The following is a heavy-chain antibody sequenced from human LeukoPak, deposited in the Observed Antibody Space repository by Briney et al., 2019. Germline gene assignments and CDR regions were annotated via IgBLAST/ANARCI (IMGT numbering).Heavy chain of an antibody. CDR2: INPNSGGT. V-gene: IGHV1-2*02. Sequence: ASVKVSCKASGYTFTAYYIHWVRQAPGQGLGWMGWINPNSGGTNYAQNFQGRVTMTRDTSISTAYMELSRLRSDDTAVYYCAKLSFCTGGSCYSYNWFDPWGQGTLVTVSS. D-gene: IGHD2-15*01. CDR1: GYTFTAYY. CDR3: AKLSFCTGGSCYSYNWFDP. J-gene: IGHJ5*02.